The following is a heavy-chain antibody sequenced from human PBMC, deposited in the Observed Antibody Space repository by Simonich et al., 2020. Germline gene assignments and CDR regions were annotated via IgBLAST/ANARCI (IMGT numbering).Heavy chain of an antibody. CDR1: GGSISSSSYY. V-gene: IGHV4-39*01. CDR2: IYYSGST. Sequence: QLQLQESGPGLVKPSETLSFTCTVSGGSISSSSYYWGWIRQPPGKGLEWIGRIYYSGSTYYNPSLKSRVTISVDTSKNQFSLKLSSVTAADTAVYYCARHAGFAFDIWGQGTMVTVSS. J-gene: IGHJ3*02. CDR3: ARHAGFAFDI. D-gene: IGHD6-13*01.